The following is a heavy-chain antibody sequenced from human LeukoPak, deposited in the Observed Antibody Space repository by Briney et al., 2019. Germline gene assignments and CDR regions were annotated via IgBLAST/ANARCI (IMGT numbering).Heavy chain of an antibody. CDR3: AREYSSSWYPY. J-gene: IGHJ4*02. CDR2: ISPYNGNT. Sequence: ASVKVSCKASGYTCTSYGISWVRQARGQRLEWMGWISPYNGNTNYAQKLQGRVTMTTDTSTSTAYMELRSLRSDDTAVYYCAREYSSSWYPYWGQGTLVTVSS. V-gene: IGHV1-18*04. CDR1: GYTCTSYG. D-gene: IGHD6-13*01.